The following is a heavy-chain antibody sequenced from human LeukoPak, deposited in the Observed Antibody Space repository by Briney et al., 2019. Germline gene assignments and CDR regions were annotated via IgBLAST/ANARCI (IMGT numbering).Heavy chain of an antibody. CDR3: ARSGDYYSWFDP. D-gene: IGHD4-17*01. V-gene: IGHV4-59*01. CDR1: GGSISSYY. Sequence: SETLSLIRTVSGGSISSYYWSWIRQPPGKGLEGIGYIYYSGSTNYNPSLKSRVTISVDTSKNQFSLKLSSVTAADTAVYYCARSGDYYSWFDPWGQGTLVTVSS. J-gene: IGHJ5*02. CDR2: IYYSGST.